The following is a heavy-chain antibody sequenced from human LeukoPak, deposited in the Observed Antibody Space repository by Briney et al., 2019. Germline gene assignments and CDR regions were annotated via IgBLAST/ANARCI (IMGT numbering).Heavy chain of an antibody. Sequence: GGSLRLSCAASGFTFSSYAMHWVRQAPGEGLEWVAVISYDGSNKYYADSVKGRFTISRDNSKNTLYLQMNSLRAEDTAVYYCARIYYYDSSGYDYWGQGTLVTVSS. J-gene: IGHJ4*02. D-gene: IGHD3-22*01. CDR1: GFTFSSYA. CDR3: ARIYYYDSSGYDY. V-gene: IGHV3-30*04. CDR2: ISYDGSNK.